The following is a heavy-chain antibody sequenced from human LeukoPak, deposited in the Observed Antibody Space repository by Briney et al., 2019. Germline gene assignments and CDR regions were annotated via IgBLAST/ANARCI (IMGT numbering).Heavy chain of an antibody. CDR1: GGSISSSSYY. J-gene: IGHJ6*03. CDR3: ASDAEGYYYMDV. Sequence: SETLSLTCTVSGGSISSSSYYWGWIRQPPGKGLEWIGSIYYSGSTYYDPSLKSRVTISLDTSKDQFSLKLSSVTAADTAVYYCASDAEGYYYMDVWGKGTTVTVSS. CDR2: IYYSGST. V-gene: IGHV4-39*07.